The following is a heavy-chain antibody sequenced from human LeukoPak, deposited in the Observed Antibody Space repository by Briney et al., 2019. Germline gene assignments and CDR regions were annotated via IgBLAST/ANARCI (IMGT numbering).Heavy chain of an antibody. J-gene: IGHJ4*02. CDR2: ISGSGGST. CDR1: GFTFSSSA. Sequence: GGSLRLSCAASGFTFSSSAMSWVRQAPGKGLEWVSAISGSGGSTYYADSVKGRFTISRDNSKNTLYQQMNSLRAEDTAVYYCAKGTPSYCSGGSCYSDYFDYWGQGTLVTVSS. D-gene: IGHD2-15*01. CDR3: AKGTPSYCSGGSCYSDYFDY. V-gene: IGHV3-23*01.